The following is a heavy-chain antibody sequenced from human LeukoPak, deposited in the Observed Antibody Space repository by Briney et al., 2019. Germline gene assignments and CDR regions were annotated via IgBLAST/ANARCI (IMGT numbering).Heavy chain of an antibody. CDR2: VSDDGGST. Sequence: GGSLRLSCVASGFTFSNYVMTWVRQAPGKGLEWVSAVSDDGGSTYYADSVRGRFSISRDNSKSTLYLQMNSLRAEDTAVYYCARDLGGNSDYWGQGTLVTVSS. CDR1: GFTFSNYV. J-gene: IGHJ4*02. V-gene: IGHV3-23*01. D-gene: IGHD2-15*01. CDR3: ARDLGGNSDY.